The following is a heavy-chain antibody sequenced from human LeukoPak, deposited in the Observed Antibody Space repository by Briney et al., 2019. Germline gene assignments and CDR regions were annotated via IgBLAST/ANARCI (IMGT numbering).Heavy chain of an antibody. Sequence: GRSLRLSCAASGFTFSSYAMHWVRQAPGKGLEWVAVISYDGSNKYYADSVKGRFTISRDNSKNTLYLQMNSLRAEDTAVYYCAKAHETIAVAGIGFDYWGQGTLVTVSS. J-gene: IGHJ4*02. D-gene: IGHD6-19*01. CDR1: GFTFSSYA. CDR3: AKAHETIAVAGIGFDY. CDR2: ISYDGSNK. V-gene: IGHV3-30-3*01.